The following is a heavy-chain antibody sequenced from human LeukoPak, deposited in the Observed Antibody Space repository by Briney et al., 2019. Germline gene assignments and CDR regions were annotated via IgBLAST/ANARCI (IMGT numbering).Heavy chain of an antibody. V-gene: IGHV3-74*01. CDR2: INSDGINT. J-gene: IGHJ4*02. CDR3: AKVGGAYSYGYEMGDYFDY. Sequence: GGSLRLSCAASGFTFSIYWMHWVRQAPGKGLVWVSRINSDGINTSYADSVKGRFTISRDNSKNTLYLQMNSLRAEDTAVYYCAKVGGAYSYGYEMGDYFDYWGQGTLVTVSS. D-gene: IGHD5-18*01. CDR1: GFTFSIYW.